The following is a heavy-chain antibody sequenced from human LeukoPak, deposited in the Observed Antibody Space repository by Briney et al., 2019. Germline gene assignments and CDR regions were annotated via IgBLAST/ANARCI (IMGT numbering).Heavy chain of an antibody. CDR2: IIPIFGTA. V-gene: IGHV1-69*05. J-gene: IGHJ2*01. D-gene: IGHD3-22*01. CDR3: ARDQYYYDSSGYSDRYFDL. CDR1: GGTFSSYA. Sequence: SVKVSCKASGGTFSSYAISWVRQAPGQGLEWMGGIIPIFGTANYAQKFQGRVTITTDESTSTAYMELSSLRSEDTAVYYCARDQYYYDSSGYSDRYFDLWGRGTLVTVSS.